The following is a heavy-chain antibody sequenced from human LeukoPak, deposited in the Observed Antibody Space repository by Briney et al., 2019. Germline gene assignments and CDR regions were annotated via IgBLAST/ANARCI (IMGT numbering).Heavy chain of an antibody. CDR3: ARDTDSAGRSLNY. CDR1: GYTFTGYY. V-gene: IGHV1-2*02. J-gene: IGHJ4*02. Sequence: ASVKVSCKASGYTFTGYYMHWVRQAPGQGLEWMGWINPNSGGTNYAQKFQGRVTMTSDTSISTAYMELSRLRSDDTAVYYCARDTDSAGRSLNYWGQGTLVTVSS. D-gene: IGHD6-19*01. CDR2: INPNSGGT.